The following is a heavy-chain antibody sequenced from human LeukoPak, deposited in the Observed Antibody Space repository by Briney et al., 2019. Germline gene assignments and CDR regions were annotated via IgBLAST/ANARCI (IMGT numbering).Heavy chain of an antibody. CDR3: AKETGGDWGYFEY. V-gene: IGHV3-23*01. J-gene: IGHJ4*02. Sequence: GGSLRLSCAASGITFGTYAMTWVRQAPGKGLEWVSSIHNSGDKTFYSDSVRGRFTISRDNSKSTVYLQMNSLRADDTALYYCAKETGGDWGYFEYWGQGILVTVSS. CDR1: GITFGTYA. D-gene: IGHD2-21*01. CDR2: IHNSGDKT.